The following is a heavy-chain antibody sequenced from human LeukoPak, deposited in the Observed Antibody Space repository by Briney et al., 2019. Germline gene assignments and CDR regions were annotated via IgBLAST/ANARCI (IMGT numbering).Heavy chain of an antibody. Sequence: ASVKVSCKASGYTFTSYGLSWVRQAPGQGLEWLGWISAYNGNTNYAQKLQSRVTMTTDTSTSTAYMELRSLRSDDTAVYYCARVRSYYDSSAYDYWGQGTLVTVSS. CDR2: ISAYNGNT. CDR3: ARVRSYYDSSAYDY. CDR1: GYTFTSYG. D-gene: IGHD3-22*01. J-gene: IGHJ4*02. V-gene: IGHV1-18*01.